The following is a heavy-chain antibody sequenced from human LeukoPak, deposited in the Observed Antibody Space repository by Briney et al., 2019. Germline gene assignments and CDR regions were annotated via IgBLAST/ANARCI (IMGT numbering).Heavy chain of an antibody. J-gene: IGHJ4*02. CDR1: GFTFSSYG. Sequence: GGSLRLSCAASGFTFSSYGMHWVRQAPGKGLEWVAVIWYDGSNKYYADSVKGRFTISRDNSKNTLYLQMNSLRAEDTAVYYCARGEYQLVLDYWGQGTLVTVSS. D-gene: IGHD3-16*01. CDR2: IWYDGSNK. CDR3: ARGEYQLVLDY. V-gene: IGHV3-33*01.